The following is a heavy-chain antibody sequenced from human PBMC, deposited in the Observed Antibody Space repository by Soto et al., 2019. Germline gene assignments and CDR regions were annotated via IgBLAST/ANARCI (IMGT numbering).Heavy chain of an antibody. D-gene: IGHD3-22*01. J-gene: IGHJ4*02. V-gene: IGHV1-18*01. Sequence: GASVKVSCKASGYTFTSYGISWVRQAPGQGLEWMGWISAYNGNTNYAQKLQGRVTMTTDTSTSTAYMELRSLRSDDTAVYYCARDMRRFYYDSSGYYYPPHYCGQGTLVTVSS. CDR2: ISAYNGNT. CDR3: ARDMRRFYYDSSGYYYPPHY. CDR1: GYTFTSYG.